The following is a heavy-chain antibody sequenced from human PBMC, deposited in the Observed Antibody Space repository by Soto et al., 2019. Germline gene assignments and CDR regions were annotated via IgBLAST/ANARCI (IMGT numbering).Heavy chain of an antibody. CDR3: ARYKSNYYYGMDV. D-gene: IGHD1-20*01. CDR1: GGSVSSSRYS. J-gene: IGHJ6*02. CDR2: IYSSENT. Sequence: PSETLSLTCTVSGGSVSSSRYSWGWIRQSPGKGLEWIGTIYSSENTYYNPSLLSRVTISVDTSKNQFSLKLSSVTAADTALYYCARYKSNYYYGMDVWGQGTTVTFSS. V-gene: IGHV4-39*07.